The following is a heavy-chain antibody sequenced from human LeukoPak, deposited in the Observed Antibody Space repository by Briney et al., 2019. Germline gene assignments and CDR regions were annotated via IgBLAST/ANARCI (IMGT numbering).Heavy chain of an antibody. CDR3: AKDETDYYDSSGYSSGY. V-gene: IGHV3-23*01. J-gene: IGHJ4*02. D-gene: IGHD3-22*01. CDR1: GFTFSSYA. CDR2: ISGSGGST. Sequence: PGGSLRLSCAASGFTFSSYAMSWVRQAPGQGLEGGSAISGSGGSTSYADSGTGRFTITRDNSKNTLDLQMNSLRAEDTAVYYCAKDETDYYDSSGYSSGYWGQGTLVTVSS.